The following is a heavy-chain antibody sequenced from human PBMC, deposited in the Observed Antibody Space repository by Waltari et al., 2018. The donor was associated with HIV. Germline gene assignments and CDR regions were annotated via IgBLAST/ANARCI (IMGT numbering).Heavy chain of an antibody. J-gene: IGHJ5*02. CDR2: IYYSGST. Sequence: QLQLQESGPGLVKPSETLSLTCTVSGGSISSSRYYWGWIRHPPGKGLEWIGSIYYSGSTYYNPSLKSRVTISVDTSKNQFSLKLSSVTAADTAVYYCARVVTIFGVVHNWFDPWGQGTLVTVSS. CDR1: GGSISSSRYY. D-gene: IGHD3-3*01. CDR3: ARVVTIFGVVHNWFDP. V-gene: IGHV4-39*07.